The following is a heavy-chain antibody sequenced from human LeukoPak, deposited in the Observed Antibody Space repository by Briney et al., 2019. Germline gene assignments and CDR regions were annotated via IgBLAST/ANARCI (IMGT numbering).Heavy chain of an antibody. CDR1: VFTFSSYW. D-gene: IGHD3-10*01. CDR3: ARAREELWFGELFTNWFDP. CDR2: VKQDGSEK. J-gene: IGHJ5*02. Sequence: PGGSLRLSCVASVFTFSSYWMSWVRQAPGKGLEWVANVKQDGSEKYYVDSVKGRFTISRDNARNSLYLQMNSLRAEDTAVYYCARAREELWFGELFTNWFDPWGQGTLVTVSS. V-gene: IGHV3-7*01.